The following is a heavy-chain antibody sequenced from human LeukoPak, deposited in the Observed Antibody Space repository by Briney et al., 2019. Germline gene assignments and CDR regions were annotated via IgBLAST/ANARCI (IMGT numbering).Heavy chain of an antibody. CDR2: IGTAGDT. CDR1: GFTFSSYD. Sequence: GGSLRLSCAASGFTFSSYDMHWVRPATGKGLEWVSAIGTAGDTYYPGSVKGRFTISRENAKNSLYLQMNSLRPEDTALYFCAKDVGSGWSPDAFDSWGQGTMVIVSS. J-gene: IGHJ3*02. V-gene: IGHV3-13*01. D-gene: IGHD6-19*01. CDR3: AKDVGSGWSPDAFDS.